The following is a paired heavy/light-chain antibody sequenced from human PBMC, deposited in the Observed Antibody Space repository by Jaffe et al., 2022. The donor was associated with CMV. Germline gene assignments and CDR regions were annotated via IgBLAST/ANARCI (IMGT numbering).Heavy chain of an antibody. CDR3: ANSQGVIITTLGH. CDR2: ISYSGDSI. V-gene: IGHV3-23*01. Sequence: EVLLLESGGDLVQPGGSLRLSCAASGFRFTSYAMSWVRQAPGKGLEWVSGISYSGDSIYYADSVKGRFAISRDDFKNTLFLQMNSLRVEDTAVYYCANSQGVIITTLGHWGQGTLVTVSS. CDR1: GFRFTSYA. D-gene: IGHD3-10*01. J-gene: IGHJ4*02.
Light chain of an antibody. J-gene: IGLJ3*02. CDR1: SSNVGNNY. CDR2: EDI. CDR3: GTWDGSLNAGL. Sequence: QSVLTQPPSVSAAPGQKVTISCSGSSSNVGNNYVSWYQQFPGTAPKLLIYEDIKRPSGIPDRFSGSKSGSSATLGITGLQTGDEADYYCGTWDGSLNAGLFGGGTKLTVL. V-gene: IGLV1-51*02.